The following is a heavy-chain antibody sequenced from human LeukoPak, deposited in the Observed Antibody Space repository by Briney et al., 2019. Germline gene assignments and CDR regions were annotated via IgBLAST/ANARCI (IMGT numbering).Heavy chain of an antibody. Sequence: PSETLSLTCTVSGGSVSSGSYYWSWIRQPPGNGLEWIGYIYYSGSTNYNPSLKSRVTISVDTSKNQFSLKLSSVTAADTAVYYCARYKNTIWFGANWFDPWGQGTLVTVSS. CDR3: ARYKNTIWFGANWFDP. CDR1: GGSVSSGSYY. D-gene: IGHD3-10*01. J-gene: IGHJ5*02. CDR2: IYYSGST. V-gene: IGHV4-61*01.